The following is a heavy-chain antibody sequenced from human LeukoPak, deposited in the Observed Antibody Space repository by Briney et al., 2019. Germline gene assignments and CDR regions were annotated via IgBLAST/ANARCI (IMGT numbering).Heavy chain of an antibody. CDR2: INHSGST. D-gene: IGHD2-15*01. CDR3: ARTTPDIVVVVAAPGGAFDV. Sequence: SETLSLTCTVSGGSISSYYWSWIRQPPGKGLEWIGEINHSGSTNYNPSLKSRVTISVDTSKNQFSLKLSSVTAADTAVYYCARTTPDIVVVVAAPGGAFDVWGQGTMVTASS. V-gene: IGHV4-34*01. CDR1: GGSISSYY. J-gene: IGHJ3*01.